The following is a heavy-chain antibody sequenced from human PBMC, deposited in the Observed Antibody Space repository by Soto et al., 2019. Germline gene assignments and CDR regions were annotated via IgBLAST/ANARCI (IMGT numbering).Heavy chain of an antibody. V-gene: IGHV1-8*01. Sequence: ASVKVSCKASGYTFTSYDINWVRQATGHGLEWMGWMNPNSGNTGYAQKFQGRVTMTRNTSISTAYMELSSLRSEDTAVYYCARGRGGIFGVVIIRENWFDPWGQGTLVTISS. CDR2: MNPNSGNT. CDR1: GYTFTSYD. CDR3: ARGRGGIFGVVIIRENWFDP. D-gene: IGHD3-3*01. J-gene: IGHJ5*02.